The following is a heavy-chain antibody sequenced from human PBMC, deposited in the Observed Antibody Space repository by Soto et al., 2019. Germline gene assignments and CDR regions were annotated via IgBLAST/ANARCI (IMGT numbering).Heavy chain of an antibody. CDR3: ARLFRDVYNAVEY. CDR1: GGSSSSYH. D-gene: IGHD3-3*01. Sequence: TLSLTCTVRGGSSSSYHWSWIRQSPGKGLEWIGYTSNSAPTIYNPSLKSRVTISADTSNNQFSPRLSSVTAADTAVYFCARLFRDVYNAVEYWGQGALVTVSS. J-gene: IGHJ4*02. CDR2: TSNSAPT. V-gene: IGHV4-59*08.